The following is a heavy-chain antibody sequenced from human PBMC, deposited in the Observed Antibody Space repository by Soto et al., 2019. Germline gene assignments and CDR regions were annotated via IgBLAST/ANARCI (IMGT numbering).Heavy chain of an antibody. J-gene: IGHJ4*02. D-gene: IGHD2-21*02. V-gene: IGHV3-7*01. CDR2: IKEDGSEK. Sequence: GGSLRLSCAASGFTFSSYWMHWVRQAPGKGLEWVANIKEDGSEKYYVDPVKGRFTISRDNAKNSLYLQMNNLRVEDTAVYYCARDCSGGDCYYWGQGTVVTVSS. CDR1: GFTFSSYW. CDR3: ARDCSGGDCYY.